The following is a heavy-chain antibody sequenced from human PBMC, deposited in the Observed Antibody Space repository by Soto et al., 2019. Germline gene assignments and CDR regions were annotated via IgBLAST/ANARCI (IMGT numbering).Heavy chain of an antibody. V-gene: IGHV1-18*01. D-gene: IGHD5-18*01. CDR1: GYTFSSYA. CDR2: INAYNGNT. CDR3: AIYVGYGLIDY. J-gene: IGHJ4*02. Sequence: QVQPVQSGAEVKKPGASVKVSCKASGYTFSSYAISWVRQAPGQGLEWMGWINAYNGNTNYAQKLQGRVTMTTDTPTSIAYLEVMSLRSDDKAVYYCAIYVGYGLIDYWGQGTLVTVSS.